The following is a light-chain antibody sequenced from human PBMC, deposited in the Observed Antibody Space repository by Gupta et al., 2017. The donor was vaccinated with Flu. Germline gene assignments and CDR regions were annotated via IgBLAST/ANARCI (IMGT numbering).Light chain of an antibody. V-gene: IGKV3-15*01. J-gene: IGKJ1*01. CDR3: QQYDAWPPWT. CDR2: GAS. CDR1: QSVSTN. Sequence: ATLSMSPGERATRSCRASQSVSTNLAWYQQKPGQAPRLLIYGASTRATGIPARFSGSGSGTEFTLTIGSLQSEDFAVYYCQQYDAWPPWTFGQGTKV.